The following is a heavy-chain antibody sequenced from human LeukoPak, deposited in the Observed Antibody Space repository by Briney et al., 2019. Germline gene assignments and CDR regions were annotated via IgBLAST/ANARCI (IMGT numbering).Heavy chain of an antibody. J-gene: IGHJ1*01. CDR1: GGTFSSYA. V-gene: IGHV1-8*01. Sequence: ASVKVSCKASGGTFSSYAISWVRQATGQGLEWMGWMNPNSGNTGYAQKFQGRVTMTRNTSISTAYMELSSLRSEDTAVYYCARGSYDSSDFEYFHHWGQGALLTVSS. D-gene: IGHD3-22*01. CDR2: MNPNSGNT. CDR3: ARGSYDSSDFEYFHH.